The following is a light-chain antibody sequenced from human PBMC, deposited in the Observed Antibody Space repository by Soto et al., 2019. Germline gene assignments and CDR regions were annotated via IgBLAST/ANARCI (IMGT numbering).Light chain of an antibody. Sequence: DIQMTQSHSTLSASVGDRVIITCRASQSINSWVAWYQQKAGKAPKLLIHTASSLYSGVPSGFSGSGSGTEFTLTISSLQPDDFATYYCQLDSGGMYTFGQGTKLESK. V-gene: IGKV1-5*03. CDR3: QLDSGGMYT. CDR1: QSINSW. J-gene: IGKJ2*01. CDR2: TAS.